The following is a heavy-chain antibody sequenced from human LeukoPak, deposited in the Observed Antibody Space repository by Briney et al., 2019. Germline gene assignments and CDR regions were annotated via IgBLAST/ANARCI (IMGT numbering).Heavy chain of an antibody. Sequence: SETLSLTCTVYGGSITSGFYYWGWIRQTPGRGLEWIWSIYYSGTTSYTPSRQSPVTISVDTSRNQSSLKLSSVTAADTAVYYCARGSTDYWGQGTLVTVSS. V-gene: IGHV4-39*01. J-gene: IGHJ4*02. CDR3: ARGSTDY. CDR1: GGSITSGFYY. D-gene: IGHD2-2*01. CDR2: IYYSGTT.